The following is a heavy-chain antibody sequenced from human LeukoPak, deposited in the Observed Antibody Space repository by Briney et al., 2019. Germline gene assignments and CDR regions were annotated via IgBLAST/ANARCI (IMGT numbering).Heavy chain of an antibody. Sequence: GGSLRLSCAASGFTFDDYAMHWVRQAPGKGLEWVSGISWNSGSIGYADSVKGRFTISRDNAKNSLYLQMNSLRPEDTAVYYCARVGSSLTYYFDYWGQGTLVTVSS. CDR2: ISWNSGSI. D-gene: IGHD6-13*01. CDR3: ARVGSSLTYYFDY. CDR1: GFTFDDYA. J-gene: IGHJ4*02. V-gene: IGHV3-9*01.